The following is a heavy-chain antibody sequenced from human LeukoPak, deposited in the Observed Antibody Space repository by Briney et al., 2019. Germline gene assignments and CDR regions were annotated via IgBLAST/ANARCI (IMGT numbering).Heavy chain of an antibody. D-gene: IGHD3-16*02. Sequence: SDTLSLTCAVYGGFFSGYYWSWIRQPPGKGLEWIGEINHSGSTNYNPSLKSRVTISADTSKNQFSLKLSSVTAADTAVYYCARGRGYDYVWGSYRSRYFDYWGQGTLVTVSS. CDR3: ARGRGYDYVWGSYRSRYFDY. J-gene: IGHJ4*02. CDR2: INHSGST. V-gene: IGHV4-34*01. CDR1: GGFFSGYY.